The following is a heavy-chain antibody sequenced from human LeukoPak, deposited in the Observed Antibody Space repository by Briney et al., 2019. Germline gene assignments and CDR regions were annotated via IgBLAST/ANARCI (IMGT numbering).Heavy chain of an antibody. CDR2: IIPIFGTA. V-gene: IGHV1-69*01. D-gene: IGHD3-10*01. J-gene: IGHJ4*02. Sequence: ASVEVSCKASGGTFSSYAISWVRQAPGQGLEWMGGIIPIFGTANYAQKFQGRVTITADESTSTAYMELSSLRSEDTAVYYCARYYGSGSYYTDYWGQGTLVTVSS. CDR3: ARYYGSGSYYTDY. CDR1: GGTFSSYA.